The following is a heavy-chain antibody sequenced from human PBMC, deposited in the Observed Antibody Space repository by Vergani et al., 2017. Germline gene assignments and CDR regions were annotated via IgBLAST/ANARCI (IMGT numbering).Heavy chain of an antibody. V-gene: IGHV1-46*01. CDR3: ARQGRYYYDSSGYFNWFDP. Sequence: QVQLVQSGAEVKKPGASVKVSCKASGYTFTSYYMHWVRQAPGQGLEWMGIINPSGGSTSYAQKFQGRVTMTRDTSTSTVYMQWSSLKASDTAMYYCARQGRYYYDSSGYFNWFDPWGQGTLVTVSS. CDR2: INPSGGST. J-gene: IGHJ5*02. D-gene: IGHD3-22*01. CDR1: GYTFTSYY.